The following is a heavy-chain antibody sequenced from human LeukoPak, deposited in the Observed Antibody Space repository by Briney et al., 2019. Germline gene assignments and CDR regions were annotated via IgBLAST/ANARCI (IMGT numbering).Heavy chain of an antibody. CDR3: ARARGFWSGYGDY. Sequence: GGSLRLSCAASGFTFGIYPMHWVREAPGQGLEYVSAISSNGGSTYYANSVKGRFTISRDNSKNTLYLQMGSLRAEDMAVYYCARARGFWSGYGDYWGQGTLVTVSS. CDR2: ISSNGGST. J-gene: IGHJ4*02. CDR1: GFTFGIYP. V-gene: IGHV3-64*01. D-gene: IGHD3-3*01.